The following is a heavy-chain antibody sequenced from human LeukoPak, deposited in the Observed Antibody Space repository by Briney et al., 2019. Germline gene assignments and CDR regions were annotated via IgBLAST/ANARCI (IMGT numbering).Heavy chain of an antibody. J-gene: IGHJ4*02. V-gene: IGHV4-39*07. Sequence: SETLSPTCTVSGGSISSSSYYWGWIRQPPGKGLEWIGSIYYSGSTYYNPSLKSRVTISVDTSKNQFSLKLSSVTAADTAVYYCARGASSSWYPRPFDYWGQGTLVTVSS. CDR2: IYYSGST. CDR1: GGSISSSSYY. CDR3: ARGASSSWYPRPFDY. D-gene: IGHD6-13*01.